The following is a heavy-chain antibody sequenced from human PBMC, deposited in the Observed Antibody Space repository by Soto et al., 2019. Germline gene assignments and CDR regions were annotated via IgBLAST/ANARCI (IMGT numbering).Heavy chain of an antibody. D-gene: IGHD3-9*01. V-gene: IGHV4-39*01. CDR2: IYYSGST. Sequence: SETLSLTCTVSGGSISSSSYYWGWIRQPPGKGLEWIGSIYYSGSTYYNPSLKSRVTITVDTSKNQFSLKLSSVTAADTAVDYCARHRRDYDILTGYSPRPYWFDPWGQGTLVTVSS. CDR3: ARHRRDYDILTGYSPRPYWFDP. J-gene: IGHJ5*02. CDR1: GGSISSSSYY.